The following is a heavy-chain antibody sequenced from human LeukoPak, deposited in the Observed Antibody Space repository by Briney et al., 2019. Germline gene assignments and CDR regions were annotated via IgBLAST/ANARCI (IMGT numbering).Heavy chain of an antibody. CDR2: IYYSGST. CDR3: ARVSTYHGSFDAFDI. Sequence: KASQTLSLTCTVSGGSISSGDYYWSWIRQPPEKGLEWIGYIYYSGSTYYNPSLKSRVSISVDTSKNQFSLKLSSVTAADTAVYYCARVSTYHGSFDAFDIWGQGTMVTVSS. V-gene: IGHV4-30-4*01. J-gene: IGHJ3*02. D-gene: IGHD2-15*01. CDR1: GGSISSGDYY.